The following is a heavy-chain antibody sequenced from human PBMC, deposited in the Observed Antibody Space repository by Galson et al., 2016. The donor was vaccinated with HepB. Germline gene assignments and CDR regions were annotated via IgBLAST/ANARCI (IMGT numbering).Heavy chain of an antibody. J-gene: IGHJ3*02. CDR1: GYTFTSYG. CDR3: ARDWSDVNFDI. D-gene: IGHD1-1*01. V-gene: IGHV1-18*01. Sequence: ASGYTFTSYGISWVRQAPGQGLEWMGWISAYNGNTNYAQKLQGRVTMTTDTSTSTAYMELRSLRSDDTAMYYCARDWSDVNFDIWGQGTMVTVSS. CDR2: ISAYNGNT.